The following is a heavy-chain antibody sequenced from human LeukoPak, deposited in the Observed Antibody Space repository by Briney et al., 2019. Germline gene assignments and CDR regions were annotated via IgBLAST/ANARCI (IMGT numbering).Heavy chain of an antibody. CDR3: ARPLSRKDSFTWTREGFWFDP. V-gene: IGHV1-2*02. CDR2: INPKSGGT. D-gene: IGHD2-15*01. J-gene: IGHJ5*02. CDR1: GYTFTGYY. Sequence: ASVKVSCKASGYTFTGYYMHWVRQAPGQGLEWMGWINPKSGGTTYAQKFQGRVTLTRDTSISTAYMELSSLTFDDTAVYYCARPLSRKDSFTWTREGFWFDPWGQGTLVTVSS.